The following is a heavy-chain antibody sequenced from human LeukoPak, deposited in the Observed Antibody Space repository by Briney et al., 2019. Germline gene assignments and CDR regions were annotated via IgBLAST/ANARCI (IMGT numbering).Heavy chain of an antibody. V-gene: IGHV4-59*08. CDR3: ARQGGGFWYFDH. Sequence: PSETLSLTCTVSGGSISSYYWSWIRQPPGKGLEWIGYIYYSGSTNYNPSLKSRVTISVGTSKNQFSLKLSSVTAADTAVYYCARQGGGFWYFDHWGRGTLVTVSS. CDR2: IYYSGST. CDR1: GGSISSYY. D-gene: IGHD6-25*01. J-gene: IGHJ2*01.